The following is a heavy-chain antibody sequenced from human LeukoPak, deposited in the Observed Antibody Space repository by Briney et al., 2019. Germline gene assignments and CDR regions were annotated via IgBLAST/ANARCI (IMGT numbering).Heavy chain of an antibody. J-gene: IGHJ4*02. CDR1: GFTFSSDA. CDR3: AKEISGVSSGNY. V-gene: IGHV3-23*01. D-gene: IGHD6-25*01. CDR2: ISVDGGST. Sequence: GGSLRLSCAASGFTFSSDAMTWVSQAPGKGLEWVSGISVDGGSTFYADSVKGRFTISRDNSKNTLYLQMNSLRAEDTAVYYCAKEISGVSSGNYWGQGTLVTVSS.